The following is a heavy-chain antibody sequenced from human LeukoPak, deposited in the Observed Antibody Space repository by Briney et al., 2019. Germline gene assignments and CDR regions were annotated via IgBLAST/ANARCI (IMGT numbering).Heavy chain of an antibody. V-gene: IGHV3-15*07. CDR2: IKRETDGGTT. J-gene: IGHJ4*02. CDR1: GLSLRNVW. D-gene: IGHD3-22*01. Sequence: GGSLRLSCAVSGLSLRNVWTNWLRQAPGKGLEWVGLIKRETDGGTTDFAAPVKGRFTISRDDSKNTLYLQMNRLTSEDTAVYYCAQGSGFYYDYWGQGTLVTVSS. CDR3: AQGSGFYYDY.